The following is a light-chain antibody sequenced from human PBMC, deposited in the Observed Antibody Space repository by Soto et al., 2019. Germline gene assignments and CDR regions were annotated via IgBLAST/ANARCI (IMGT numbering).Light chain of an antibody. CDR2: DAS. CDR3: QQYYSYSSHT. J-gene: IGKJ2*01. CDR1: QSISSW. Sequence: DIQMTQSPSTLSASVGDRVTITCRASQSISSWLAGYQQKPGKAPKLLIYDASSLESGVPSRFSGSGSGTEFTLPISSLQPDDFATYYCQQYYSYSSHTFGQGTKLEIK. V-gene: IGKV1-5*01.